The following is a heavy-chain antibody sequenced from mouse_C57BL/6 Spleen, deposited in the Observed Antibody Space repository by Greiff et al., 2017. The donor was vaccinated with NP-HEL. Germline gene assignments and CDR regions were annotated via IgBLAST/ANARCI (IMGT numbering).Heavy chain of an antibody. CDR2: ISSGSSTI. J-gene: IGHJ1*03. V-gene: IGHV5-17*01. CDR3: ARGYYGSSYWYFDV. D-gene: IGHD1-1*01. Sequence: EVQLVESGGGLVKPGGSLKLSCAASGFTFSDYGMHWVRQAPEKGLEWVAYISSGSSTIYYADTVKGRFTISRDNAKNTLFLQMTSRRSEDTAMYYCARGYYGSSYWYFDVWGTGTTVTVSS. CDR1: GFTFSDYG.